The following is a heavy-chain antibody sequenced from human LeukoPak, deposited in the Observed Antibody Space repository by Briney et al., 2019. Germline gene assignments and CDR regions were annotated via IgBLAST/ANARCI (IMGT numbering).Heavy chain of an antibody. CDR2: INWNGGST. CDR3: ARCKPRWGIDYYDSSGYYLYDY. CDR1: GFTFDDYG. V-gene: IGHV3-20*01. Sequence: GGSLRLSCAASGFTFDDYGMSWVRQAPGKGLEWVSGINWNGGSTGYADSVKGRFTISRDNAKNSLYLQMNSLRAEDTALYHCARCKPRWGIDYYDSSGYYLYDYWGQGTLVTVSS. J-gene: IGHJ4*02. D-gene: IGHD3-22*01.